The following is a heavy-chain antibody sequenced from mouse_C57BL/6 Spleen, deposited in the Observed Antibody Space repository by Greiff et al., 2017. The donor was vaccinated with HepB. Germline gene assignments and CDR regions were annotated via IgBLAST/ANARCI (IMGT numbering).Heavy chain of an antibody. J-gene: IGHJ2*01. CDR1: GFTFSSYA. CDR2: ISDGGSYT. CDR3: ARVIYYDYDDGGYFDY. V-gene: IGHV5-4*03. Sequence: EVNVVESGGGLVKPGGSLKLSCAASGFTFSSYAMSWVRQTPEKRLEWVATISDGGSYTYYPDNVKGRFTISRDNAKNNLYLQMSHLKSEDTAMYYCARVIYYDYDDGGYFDYWGQGTTLTVSS. D-gene: IGHD2-4*01.